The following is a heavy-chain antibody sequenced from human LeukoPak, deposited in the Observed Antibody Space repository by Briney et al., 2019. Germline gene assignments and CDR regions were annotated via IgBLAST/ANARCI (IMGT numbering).Heavy chain of an antibody. J-gene: IGHJ6*03. CDR1: GLTFYDYV. D-gene: IGHD6-13*01. V-gene: IGHV3-9*01. CDR3: AKDISGGNSWQFFYYMDV. CDR2: ISRNSGNT. Sequence: GRSLRLSCAPSGLTFYDYVMHWVRHAPAKGLDWVSCISRNSGNTGYADCVKGRFTISRDNAKNSLFLQMNSLRAEDTGLYYCAKDISGGNSWQFFYYMDVWGKGTRVSVSS.